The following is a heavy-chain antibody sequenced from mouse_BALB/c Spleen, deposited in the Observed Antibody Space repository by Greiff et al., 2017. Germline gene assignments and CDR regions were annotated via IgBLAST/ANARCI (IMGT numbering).Heavy chain of an antibody. CDR3: AREAAYAMED. CDR2: ISYSGST. V-gene: IGHV3-2*02. CDR1: GFSITSDYA. J-gene: IGHJ4*01. Sequence: EVQLVESGPGLVKPSQSLSLTCTVTGFSITSDYAWNWIRQFPGNKLEWMGYISYSGSTSYNPSLKSRISITRDTSKNQFFLQLNSVTTEDTATYYCAREAAYAMEDGGQGTSVTVSS.